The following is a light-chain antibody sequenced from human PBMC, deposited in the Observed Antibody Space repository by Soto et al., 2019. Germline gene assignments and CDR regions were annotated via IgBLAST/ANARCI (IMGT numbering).Light chain of an antibody. CDR1: QSVSSN. V-gene: IGKV3-15*01. J-gene: IGKJ1*01. CDR3: QQYITWT. Sequence: EIVMTQSPATLSVSPGERATLSCRASQSVSSNLAWYQQKPGQAPRLLIYGASLRATGIPARFSGSGSGTDFTLTISSLQFEDFALYYCQQYITWTFGQGTKVDIK. CDR2: GAS.